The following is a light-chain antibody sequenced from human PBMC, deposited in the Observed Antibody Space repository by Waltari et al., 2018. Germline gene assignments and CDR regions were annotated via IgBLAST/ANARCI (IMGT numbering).Light chain of an antibody. V-gene: IGKV1-33*01. Sequence: DIQMTQSPSSLSASVGDRVNITCQASQDINNYLNWYQQKPGKAPKLLIYDASNLERGVPSRFSGSGSGTDFTFTITSLQPEDIATYYCQQFYDLPLTFGGGTKVEIK. J-gene: IGKJ4*01. CDR3: QQFYDLPLT. CDR2: DAS. CDR1: QDINNY.